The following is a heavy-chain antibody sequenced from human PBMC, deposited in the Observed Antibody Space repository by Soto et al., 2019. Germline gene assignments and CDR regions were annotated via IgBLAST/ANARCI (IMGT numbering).Heavy chain of an antibody. J-gene: IGHJ4*02. Sequence: QVQLVQSGAEVKKPGASVKVSCKTSGYTFAAYYIHWIRQAPGQGLEWMGWINPTSGGTVYAQNFQDRVTMTRDTSISTAYMELRRLNSDDTAVYYCARDPDYGDYWGYFFDSWGQGTPVTLSS. CDR1: GYTFAAYY. CDR2: INPTSGGT. D-gene: IGHD4-17*01. V-gene: IGHV1-2*02. CDR3: ARDPDYGDYWGYFFDS.